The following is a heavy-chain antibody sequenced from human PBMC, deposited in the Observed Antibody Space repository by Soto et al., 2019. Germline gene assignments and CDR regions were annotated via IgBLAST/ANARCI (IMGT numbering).Heavy chain of an antibody. Sequence: GGSLRLSCAASGFTFSSYGMHWVRQAPGKGLEWVAVIWYDGSNKYYADSVKGRFTISRDNSKNTLYLQMNSLRAEDTAVYYCARDTRGDCSGGSCYGGYMDVWGKGTTVTVSS. J-gene: IGHJ6*03. D-gene: IGHD2-15*01. CDR1: GFTFSSYG. CDR2: IWYDGSNK. V-gene: IGHV3-33*01. CDR3: ARDTRGDCSGGSCYGGYMDV.